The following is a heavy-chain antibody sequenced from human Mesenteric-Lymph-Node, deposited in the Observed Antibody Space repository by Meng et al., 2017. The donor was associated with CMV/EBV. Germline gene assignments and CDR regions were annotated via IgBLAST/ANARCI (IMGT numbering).Heavy chain of an antibody. Sequence: SGSTFIANNLHWVRQAPGQGLEWLGWINPKNGDTKYAQKFQGRVTMTSDTSISTAYLDLGSLGSDDTAVYYCARSLVGATTLNYYDPWGQGTLVTVSS. CDR3: ARSLVGATTLNYYDP. CDR2: INPKNGDT. CDR1: GSTFIANN. J-gene: IGHJ5*02. D-gene: IGHD1-26*01. V-gene: IGHV1-2*02.